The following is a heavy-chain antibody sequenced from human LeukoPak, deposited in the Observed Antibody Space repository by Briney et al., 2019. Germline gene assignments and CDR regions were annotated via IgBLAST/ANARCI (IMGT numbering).Heavy chain of an antibody. J-gene: IGHJ4*02. Sequence: GGSLRLSCAASGFTFSSYGMHWVRQAPGKGLEWVAVISYDGSNKYYADSVKGRFTISRDNSKNTLYLQMNSLRAEDTAVYYCANSLVPAADYWGQGTLVTVSS. CDR1: GFTFSSYG. D-gene: IGHD2-2*01. CDR3: ANSLVPAADY. V-gene: IGHV3-30*18. CDR2: ISYDGSNK.